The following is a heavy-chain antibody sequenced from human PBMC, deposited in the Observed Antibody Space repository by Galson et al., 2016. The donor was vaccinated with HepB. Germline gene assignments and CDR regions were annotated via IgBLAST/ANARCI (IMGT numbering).Heavy chain of an antibody. CDR2: IKTDGSET. CDR3: ARGDKWGWDY. J-gene: IGHJ4*02. D-gene: IGHD1-26*01. Sequence: SLRLSCAASGFTFGSYWMGWVRQAPGRGLEWLANIKTDGSETHYVDSVEGRFTISRDNAKNSMYLQMSGLRTEDTAVYYCARGDKWGWDYWGPGTLVTVSS. CDR1: GFTFGSYW. V-gene: IGHV3-7*03.